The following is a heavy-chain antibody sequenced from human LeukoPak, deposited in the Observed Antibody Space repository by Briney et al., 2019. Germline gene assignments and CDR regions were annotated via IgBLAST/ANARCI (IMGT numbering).Heavy chain of an antibody. CDR2: IIPIFGTA. CDR3: ARDLPTWRSSGWSINFDY. V-gene: IGHV1-69*06. Sequence: ASVKVSCKASGGTFSSYAISWVRQAPGQGLEWMGGIIPIFGTANYAQKFQGRVTITADKSTSTAYMELSSLRSEDTAVYYCARDLPTWRSSGWSINFDYWGQGTLVTVSS. D-gene: IGHD6-19*01. J-gene: IGHJ4*02. CDR1: GGTFSSYA.